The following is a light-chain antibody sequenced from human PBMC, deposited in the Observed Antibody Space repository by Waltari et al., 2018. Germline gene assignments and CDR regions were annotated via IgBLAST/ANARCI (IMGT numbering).Light chain of an antibody. Sequence: DIVMTQSPDTLAVFRGESVTSSCKSSQSLFYTSTNKNYLGWYQKKPGQPPILFVSWASTRESGVPDRFSGSGSETDFTLTINGLHAEDVAVYYCQQVYSRPWTFGQGTRV. CDR1: QSLFYTSTNKNY. V-gene: IGKV4-1*01. CDR3: QQVYSRPWT. CDR2: WAS. J-gene: IGKJ1*01.